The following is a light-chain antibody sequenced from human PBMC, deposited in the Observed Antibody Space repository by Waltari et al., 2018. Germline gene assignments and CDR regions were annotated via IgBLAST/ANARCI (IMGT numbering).Light chain of an antibody. CDR2: GAS. Sequence: EIVLTQSPGTLSLSPGERATLSCRATQSVSSNYLAWYQQKPGQAPRLLIYGASSRATGIPDRFSGSGSGTDCTLTISRLEPEDSAVYYCQQYGSSPRTFGQGTKVESK. CDR3: QQYGSSPRT. CDR1: QSVSSNY. V-gene: IGKV3-20*01. J-gene: IGKJ1*01.